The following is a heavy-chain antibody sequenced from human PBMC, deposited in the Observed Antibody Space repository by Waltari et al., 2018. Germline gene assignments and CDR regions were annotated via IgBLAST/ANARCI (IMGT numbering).Heavy chain of an antibody. J-gene: IGHJ1*01. CDR3: ARALSGSYYRYFQY. CDR2: IRVRGTTM. Sequence: EVQLVESGGGLVQPGGSLRLSCAASGFTFSSFAMNWVRQAPGKGLEWFSYIRVRGTTMKYTDSVNGRFTISRDDAKNSLFLQMNSLRDEDTAVYYCARALSGSYYRYFQYWGQGTLVTVSS. V-gene: IGHV3-48*03. D-gene: IGHD1-26*01. CDR1: GFTFSSFA.